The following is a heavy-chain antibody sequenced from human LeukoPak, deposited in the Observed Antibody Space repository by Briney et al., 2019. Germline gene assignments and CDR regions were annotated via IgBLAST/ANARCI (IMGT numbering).Heavy chain of an antibody. Sequence: GSLRLSFAASGFTFSSYWMHWVRQAPGNGLVWFARINSDGRSTSYADSVKGRFTISRDNAKNILYLQMNTLGAEDTAVYYCAREPDPWGQGTLVTVSS. CDR1: GFTFSSYW. V-gene: IGHV3-74*01. CDR2: INSDGRST. J-gene: IGHJ5*02. CDR3: AREPDP.